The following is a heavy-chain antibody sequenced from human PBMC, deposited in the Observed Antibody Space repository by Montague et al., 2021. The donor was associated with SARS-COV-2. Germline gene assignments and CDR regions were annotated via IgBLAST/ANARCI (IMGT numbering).Heavy chain of an antibody. V-gene: IGHV4-4*02. Sequence: SETLSLTCVVSDVSISTSTWWSWVRQSPGKGLEWVGEIYLGGFTXYNTSVKSRVSISLDDSRSQFSLRLTSVTAADTAVYFCARGGLGNRGFDYWGQGTLVTVSS. CDR3: ARGGLGNRGFDY. D-gene: IGHD3/OR15-3a*01. CDR1: DVSISTSTW. J-gene: IGHJ4*02. CDR2: IYLGGFT.